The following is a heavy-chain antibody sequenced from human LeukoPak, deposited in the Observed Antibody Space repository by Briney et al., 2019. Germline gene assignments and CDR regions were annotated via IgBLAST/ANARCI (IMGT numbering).Heavy chain of an antibody. V-gene: IGHV3-53*01. CDR3: ARALSGRYGMDV. CDR2: IYSGGST. Sequence: PGGSLRLSCAASGFTVSSNYMSWVRQAPGKGLEWVSVIYSGGSTYYADSVKGRFTISGDNSKNTLYLQMNSLRAEDTAVYYCARALSGRYGMDVWGKGTTVTVSS. J-gene: IGHJ6*04. CDR1: GFTVSSNY. D-gene: IGHD3-10*01.